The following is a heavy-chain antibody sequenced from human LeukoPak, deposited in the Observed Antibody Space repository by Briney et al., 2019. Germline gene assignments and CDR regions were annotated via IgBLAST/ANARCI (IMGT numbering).Heavy chain of an antibody. D-gene: IGHD3-3*01. J-gene: IGHJ6*03. Sequence: SSETLSLTCTVSGGSINSSSYYWGWIRQPPGKGLEWIGSIYYSGSTYYNPSLKSRVTISVDSSKNQFSLQLSSVTAADTAVYYCARDRGEAYYDFWSGYFSADYYYMDVWGKGTTVTVSS. CDR2: IYYSGST. CDR3: ARDRGEAYYDFWSGYFSADYYYMDV. V-gene: IGHV4-39*07. CDR1: GGSINSSSYY.